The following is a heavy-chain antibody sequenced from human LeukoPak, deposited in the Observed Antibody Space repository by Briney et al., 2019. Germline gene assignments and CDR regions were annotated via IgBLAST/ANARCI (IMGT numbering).Heavy chain of an antibody. D-gene: IGHD2-2*01. CDR2: IYYSGST. CDR3: ARVLIVVVPAATSYYFDY. V-gene: IGHV4-39*07. J-gene: IGHJ4*02. Sequence: SETLSLTCTVSGGSISSSSYYWGWIRQPPGKGLEWIGSIYYSGSTYYNPSFKSRVTISVDTSKNQFSLKLSSVTAADTAVYYCARVLIVVVPAATSYYFDYWGQGTLVTVSS. CDR1: GGSISSSSYY.